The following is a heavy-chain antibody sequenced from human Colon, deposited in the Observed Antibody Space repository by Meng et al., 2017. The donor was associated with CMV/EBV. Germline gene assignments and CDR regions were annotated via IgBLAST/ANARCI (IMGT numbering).Heavy chain of an antibody. Sequence: SVKVSCKSSGGTFNNNAFNWVRQAPGQRREWVGGIIPLLGSAQPARKFLGRVSITADTATTTVYMELRSLTSEDTAVYYCARERVDTFFGVSHYFDYWGRGTLVTVSS. CDR2: IIPLLGSA. V-gene: IGHV1-69*10. D-gene: IGHD3-3*01. CDR1: GGTFNNNA. J-gene: IGHJ4*02. CDR3: ARERVDTFFGVSHYFDY.